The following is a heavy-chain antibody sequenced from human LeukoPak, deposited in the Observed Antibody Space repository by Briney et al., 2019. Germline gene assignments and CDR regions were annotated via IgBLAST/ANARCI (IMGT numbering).Heavy chain of an antibody. Sequence: GGSLRLSCAASGFTFISYWMHWVRQAPGKGLVWVSRINGYGSSIDFADSVKGRFTISRDNAKNTLYLQMNSLRAEDTAVCHCARDAPGNTALDYWGQGTLVTVSS. V-gene: IGHV3-74*01. CDR1: GFTFISYW. CDR2: INGYGSSI. CDR3: ARDAPGNTALDY. J-gene: IGHJ4*02. D-gene: IGHD5-18*01.